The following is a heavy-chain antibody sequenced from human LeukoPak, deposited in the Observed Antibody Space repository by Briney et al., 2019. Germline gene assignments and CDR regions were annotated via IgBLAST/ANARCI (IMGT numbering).Heavy chain of an antibody. V-gene: IGHV1-24*01. J-gene: IGHJ6*03. CDR2: FDPEDGEP. CDR1: GYTLTELS. CDR3: ARDYRRITMIVVVNADYYYYMDV. D-gene: IGHD3-22*01. Sequence: ASVKVSCKVSGYTLTELSMHWVRQAPGKGLEWMGGFDPEDGEPIYAQKLQGRVTMTTDTSTSTAYMELRSLRSDDTAVYYCARDYRRITMIVVVNADYYYYMDVWGKGTTVTVSS.